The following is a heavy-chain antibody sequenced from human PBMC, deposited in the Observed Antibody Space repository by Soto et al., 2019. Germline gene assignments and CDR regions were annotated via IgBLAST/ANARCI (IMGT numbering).Heavy chain of an antibody. CDR1: GGSFSGYY. CDR3: ARGGIDGDYPDWYFDL. Sequence: SETLSLTCAVYGGSFSGYYWSWIRQPPGKGLEWIGEINHSGSTNYNPSLKSRVTISVDTSKNQFSLKLSSVTAADTAVYYCARGGIDGDYPDWYFDLWGRGTLVTVSS. CDR2: INHSGST. V-gene: IGHV4-34*01. J-gene: IGHJ2*01. D-gene: IGHD4-17*01.